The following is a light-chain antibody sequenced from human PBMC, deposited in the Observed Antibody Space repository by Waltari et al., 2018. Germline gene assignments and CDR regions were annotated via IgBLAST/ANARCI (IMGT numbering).Light chain of an antibody. CDR1: SSDVGGYNY. CDR3: CSYAGSYTS. Sequence: QSALTQPRSVSGSPGQAVTISCTGTSSDVGGYNYASWYQQHPGKAPKLMIYDVSKRPSGVPDRFSGSKSGNTASLTISGLQAEDEADYYCCSYAGSYTSFGGGTKLTVL. CDR2: DVS. V-gene: IGLV2-11*01. J-gene: IGLJ2*01.